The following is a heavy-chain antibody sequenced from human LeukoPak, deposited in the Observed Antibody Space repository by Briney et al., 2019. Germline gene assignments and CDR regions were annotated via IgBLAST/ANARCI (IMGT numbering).Heavy chain of an antibody. CDR2: IYYSGST. CDR1: GGSISSGGYY. CDR3: ARGGWSLDY. J-gene: IGHJ4*02. Sequence: PSQTLSLTCTVSGGSISSGGYYWSWLRQSPGTGLEWIGYIYYSGSTNYNPSLKSRVTISIDTSKNQFFLRLSSVTDADTAVYYCARGGWSLDYWGQGTLVIVSS. V-gene: IGHV4-61*08. D-gene: IGHD6-19*01.